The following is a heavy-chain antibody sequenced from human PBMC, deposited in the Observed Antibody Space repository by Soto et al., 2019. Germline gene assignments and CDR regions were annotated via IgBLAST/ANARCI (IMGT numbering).Heavy chain of an antibody. J-gene: IGHJ4*02. Sequence: PGASLKISCKSSGYNFVNYWIGWVRQMPGKGLEWMGIMYPANSDTRYSPSFQGQVTISVDKSISTAYLQWSSLKASDTAIYYCARHEVGGTDYWGQGTLVTVSS. CDR2: MYPANSDT. CDR3: ARHEVGGTDY. D-gene: IGHD6-19*01. CDR1: GYNFVNYW. V-gene: IGHV5-51*01.